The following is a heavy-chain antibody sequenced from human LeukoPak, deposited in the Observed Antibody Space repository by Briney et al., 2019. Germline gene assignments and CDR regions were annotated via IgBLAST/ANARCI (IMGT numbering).Heavy chain of an antibody. J-gene: IGHJ5*02. Sequence: GGSLRLSCAASGFTFSSYAMSWVRQAPGKGLEWVSAISGSGGSTYYADSVKGRFTISRDNSKNTLYLQMNSLRAEDTAVYYCAKELSVVLRGENWFDPWGQGTLVTVSS. CDR2: ISGSGGST. D-gene: IGHD2-21*01. CDR3: AKELSVVLRGENWFDP. V-gene: IGHV3-23*01. CDR1: GFTFSSYA.